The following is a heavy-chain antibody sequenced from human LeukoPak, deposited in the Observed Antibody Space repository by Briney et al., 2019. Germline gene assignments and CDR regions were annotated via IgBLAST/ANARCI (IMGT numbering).Heavy chain of an antibody. CDR2: IYHSGST. V-gene: IGHV4-38-2*02. D-gene: IGHD3-16*01. CDR1: GYSVSSGFY. CDR3: ARFTPQGYGWGGYNRFDP. J-gene: IGHJ5*02. Sequence: SETLSLTCSVSGYSVSSGFYWGWIRQPPGKGLAWIGTIYHSGSTYYNPSLKSRVTISVDTSKNQFSLKLSSVTAADTAVYYCARFTPQGYGWGGYNRFDPWGQGTLVTVSS.